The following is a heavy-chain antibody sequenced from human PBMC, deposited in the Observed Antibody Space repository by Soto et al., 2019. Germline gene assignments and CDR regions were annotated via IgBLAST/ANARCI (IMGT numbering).Heavy chain of an antibody. J-gene: IGHJ6*02. CDR1: GFTFSSYW. V-gene: IGHV3-7*01. CDR2: IKQDGSEK. D-gene: IGHD3-3*01. CDR3: ARDITIFGVVITDGMDV. Sequence: VQLVESGGGLVQPGGSLRLSCAASGFTFSSYWMSWVRQAPGKGLEWVANIKQDGSEKYYVDSVKGRFTISRDNAKNSLYLQMNSLRAEDTAVYYCARDITIFGVVITDGMDVWGQGTTVTVSS.